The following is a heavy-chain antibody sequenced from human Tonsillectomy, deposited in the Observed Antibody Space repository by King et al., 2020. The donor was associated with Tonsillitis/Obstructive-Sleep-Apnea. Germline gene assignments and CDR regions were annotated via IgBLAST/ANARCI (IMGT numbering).Heavy chain of an antibody. J-gene: IGHJ4*02. CDR1: WFSLSTSGVG. CDR2: IYWDDDK. CDR3: AHTTYPPNDPTTHFDY. Sequence: TLKESGPTLVKPTQTLTLTCTFSWFSLSTSGVGVGWIRQPPGKALEWFSLIYWDDDKRYSPSLNSRLTSTKDTSKNQVVLTMTNMDPVDTATYYCAHTTYPPNDPTTHFDYWGQGTLVTVSS. D-gene: IGHD1-26*01. V-gene: IGHV2-5*02.